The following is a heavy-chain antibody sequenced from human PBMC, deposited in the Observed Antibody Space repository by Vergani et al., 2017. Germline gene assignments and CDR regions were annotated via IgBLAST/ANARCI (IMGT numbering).Heavy chain of an antibody. J-gene: IGHJ4*02. V-gene: IGHV4-59*01. CDR3: ASSNCSSTSCPGEIDY. D-gene: IGHD2-2*01. CDR2: IYYSGST. Sequence: QVQLQESGPGLVKPSETLSLTCTVSGSSISSYYWSWIRQPPGKGLEWIGYIYYSGSTNYNPSLKSRVTISVDTSKNQFSLKLSSVTAADTAVYYCASSNCSSTSCPGEIDYWGQGTLVTVSS. CDR1: GSSISSYY.